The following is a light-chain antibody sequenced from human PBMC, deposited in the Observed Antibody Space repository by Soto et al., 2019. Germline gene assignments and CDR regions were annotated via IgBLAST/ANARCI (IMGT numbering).Light chain of an antibody. J-gene: IGLJ3*02. V-gene: IGLV1-40*01. CDR2: GNT. CDR3: QSYDSSLSGWRV. CDR1: SSNIGAGYD. Sequence: QSVLTQPPSVSGAAGQRVTISCTGGSSNIGAGYDVHWYQQVPGTAPKLLIYGNTNRPSGVPDRFSGSKSGTSASLAITGLQAEDEADDYCQSYDSSLSGWRVFGGGTKLTV.